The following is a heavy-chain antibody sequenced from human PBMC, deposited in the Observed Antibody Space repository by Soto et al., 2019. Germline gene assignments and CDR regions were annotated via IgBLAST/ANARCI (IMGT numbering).Heavy chain of an antibody. J-gene: IGHJ4*02. Sequence: ASVKVSCKASGGTFSSYAISWVRQAPGQGLEWMGGIIPILGIANYAQKFQGRVTITADKSTSTAYMELSSLRSEDTTVYYCAGRHSSSFDYWGQGTLVTVSS. V-gene: IGHV1-69*10. CDR3: AGRHSSSFDY. CDR1: GGTFSSYA. CDR2: IIPILGIA. D-gene: IGHD6-13*01.